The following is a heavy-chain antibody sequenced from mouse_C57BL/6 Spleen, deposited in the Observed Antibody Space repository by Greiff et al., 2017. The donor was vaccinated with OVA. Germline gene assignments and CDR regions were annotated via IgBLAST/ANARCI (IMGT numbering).Heavy chain of an antibody. CDR1: GFTFSDFY. V-gene: IGHV7-1*01. J-gene: IGHJ4*01. D-gene: IGHD1-1*01. CDR3: ARDGTTVGYAMDD. Sequence: EVNLVESGGGLVQSGRSLRLSCATSGFTFSDFYMEWVRQAPGKGLEWIAASRNKANDYTTEYSASVKGRFIVSRDTSQSILYLQMNSLRAEDTAIYYCARDGTTVGYAMDDWGQGTSVTVSS. CDR2: SRNKANDYTT.